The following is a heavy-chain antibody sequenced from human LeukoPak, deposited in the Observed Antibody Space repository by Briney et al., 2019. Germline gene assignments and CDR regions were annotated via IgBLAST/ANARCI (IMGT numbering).Heavy chain of an antibody. CDR3: ARLSAAAVDY. CDR1: GGSISSYY. D-gene: IGHD6-13*01. Sequence: PSETLSLTCTVSGGSISSYYWSWIRQPPGKGLEWIGYIYYSGSTNYNPSLMSRVTISVDTSKNQFSLKLSSVTAADTAVYYCARLSAAAVDYWGQGTLVTVSS. CDR2: IYYSGST. J-gene: IGHJ4*02. V-gene: IGHV4-59*01.